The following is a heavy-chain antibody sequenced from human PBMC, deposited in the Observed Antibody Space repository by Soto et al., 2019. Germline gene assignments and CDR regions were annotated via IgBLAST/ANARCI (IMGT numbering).Heavy chain of an antibody. Sequence: QVQLVQSGAEVMKPGASVKVSCKASGYTFTNYAIHWVRQAPGQRLEWMGWINGGNGNTKYSQRFQGRVTITRDASASTVYMELSSLRSEDTAVFYCARAYCGRDCPPGGYWGQGALVTVSS. J-gene: IGHJ4*02. D-gene: IGHD2-21*02. CDR2: INGGNGNT. CDR1: GYTFTNYA. CDR3: ARAYCGRDCPPGGY. V-gene: IGHV1-3*01.